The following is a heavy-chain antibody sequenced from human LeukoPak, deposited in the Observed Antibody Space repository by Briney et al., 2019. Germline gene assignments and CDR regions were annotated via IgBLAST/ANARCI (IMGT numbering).Heavy chain of an antibody. CDR3: AREYYYDSSGYGDYFDY. D-gene: IGHD3-22*01. CDR2: IYYSGSN. Sequence: SETLSFTCTVSGGSISSSGYYWGWIRQTPGKGLEWIGSIYYSGSNYHNPSLKSRVSMSVDTSKNQFSLKLSSVTAADTAVYYCAREYYYDSSGYGDYFDYWGQGTLVTVSS. V-gene: IGHV4-39*07. CDR1: GGSISSSGYY. J-gene: IGHJ4*02.